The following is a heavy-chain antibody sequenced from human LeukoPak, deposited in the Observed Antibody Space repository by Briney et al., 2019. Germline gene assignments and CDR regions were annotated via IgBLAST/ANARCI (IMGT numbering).Heavy chain of an antibody. J-gene: IGHJ4*02. CDR1: GGSISSSSYY. V-gene: IGHV4-39*07. D-gene: IGHD3-9*01. CDR3: ARGGYDILTGYYGNVDY. Sequence: SETLSLTCTVSGGSISSSSYYWGWIRQPPGKGLEWIGSIYYSGSTYYNPSLKSRVTISVDTSKNQFSLKLSSVTAADTAVYYCARGGYDILTGYYGNVDYWGQGTLVTVSS. CDR2: IYYSGST.